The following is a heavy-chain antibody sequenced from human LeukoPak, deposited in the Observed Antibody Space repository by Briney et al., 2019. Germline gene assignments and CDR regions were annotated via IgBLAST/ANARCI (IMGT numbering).Heavy chain of an antibody. CDR1: GFTFSSYG. J-gene: IGHJ5*02. CDR2: ISYDGSNK. D-gene: IGHD3-10*01. Sequence: GGSLRLSCAASGFTFSSYGMHWVRRAPGKGLELVAVISYDGSNKYYADSVKGRFTISRDNSKNTLYLQMNSLRAEDTAVYYCATRYYYGSGSLPSSFDPWGQGTLVTVSS. CDR3: ATRYYYGSGSLPSSFDP. V-gene: IGHV3-30*03.